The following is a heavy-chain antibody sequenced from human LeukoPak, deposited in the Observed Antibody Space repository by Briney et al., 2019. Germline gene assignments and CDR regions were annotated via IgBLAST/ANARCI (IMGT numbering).Heavy chain of an antibody. CDR2: ISSSSSYI. J-gene: IGHJ4*02. CDR1: GFTFSSYS. CDR3: ARGLRFGEGYFDY. Sequence: GGSLSLSCAASGFTFSSYSMNWVRQAPGKGLEWVSSISSSSSYIYYADSVKGRFTISRDNAKNSLYLQMNSLRAEDTAAYYCARGLRFGEGYFDYWGQGILVSVSS. V-gene: IGHV3-21*01. D-gene: IGHD3-10*01.